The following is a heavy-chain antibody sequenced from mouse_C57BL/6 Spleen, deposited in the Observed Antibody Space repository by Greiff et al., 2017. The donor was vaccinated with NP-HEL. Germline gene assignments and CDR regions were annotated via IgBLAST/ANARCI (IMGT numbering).Heavy chain of an antibody. CDR2: IDPSDSYT. V-gene: IGHV1-59*01. J-gene: IGHJ1*03. CDR3: ARRGGYYVWYFDV. Sequence: VQLQQPGAELVRPGTSVKLSCKASGYTFTSYWMHWVKQRPGQGLEWIGVIDPSDSYTNYNQKFKGKATLTVDTSSSTAYMQLSSLTSEDSAVYYCARRGGYYVWYFDVWGTGTTVTVSS. D-gene: IGHD2-3*01. CDR1: GYTFTSYW.